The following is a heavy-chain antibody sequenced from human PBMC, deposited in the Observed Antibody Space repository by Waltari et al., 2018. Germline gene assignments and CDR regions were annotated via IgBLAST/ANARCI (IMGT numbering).Heavy chain of an antibody. V-gene: IGHV1-18*01. CDR1: RSTFTSRG. CDR2: INTYNGDT. CDR3: ARVSIAASGDFYFDY. D-gene: IGHD6-13*01. Sequence: QVQLVQSGAEVRKPGASVKVSCKASRSTFTSRGKAWVRQAPGQGLEWMGWINTYNGDTEYAQELQDRVTISTDTSTSTAYMDLRSLRSGDTAMYFCARVSIAASGDFYFDYWGQGTLVTVSS. J-gene: IGHJ4*02.